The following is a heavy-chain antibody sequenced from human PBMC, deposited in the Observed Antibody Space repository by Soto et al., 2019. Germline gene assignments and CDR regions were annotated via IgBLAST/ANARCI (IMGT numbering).Heavy chain of an antibody. CDR3: ARDKDGDYGLGKFDY. CDR2: IYYSGST. CDR1: GASISNDDYY. D-gene: IGHD4-17*01. V-gene: IGHV4-61*08. Sequence: SETLSLTCTVSGASISNDDYYWSWIRQPPGKGLEWIGYIYYSGSTNYNPSLKSRVTISVDTSKNQFSLKLSSVTAADTAVYYCARDKDGDYGLGKFDYWGQGTLVTVSS. J-gene: IGHJ4*02.